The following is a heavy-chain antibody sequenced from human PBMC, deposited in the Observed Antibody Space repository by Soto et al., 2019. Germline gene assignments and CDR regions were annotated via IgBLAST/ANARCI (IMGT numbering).Heavy chain of an antibody. CDR3: ARESPDYSDYDPPRGYYYYGMDV. D-gene: IGHD5-12*01. Sequence: EVQLVESGGGLVKPGESLRLSCAASGFTFSSYSMNWVRQAPGKGLEWVSSISGRGMYIYYADPVKGRFTISRDNAKNSLDLQMTSLRVEDTAVYFCARESPDYSDYDPPRGYYYYGMDVWGQGTTVTVPS. CDR2: ISGRGMYI. V-gene: IGHV3-21*02. CDR1: GFTFSSYS. J-gene: IGHJ6*02.